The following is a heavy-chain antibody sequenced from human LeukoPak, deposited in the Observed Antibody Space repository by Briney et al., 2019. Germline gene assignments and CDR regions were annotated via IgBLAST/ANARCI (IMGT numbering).Heavy chain of an antibody. CDR3: AKARNSGGVFDY. CDR1: GFTFSSHA. D-gene: IGHD2-15*01. J-gene: IGHJ4*02. CDR2: ISGSGGST. V-gene: IGHV3-23*01. Sequence: GGSLRLSCAASGFTFSSHAMSWVRQAPGKGLEWVSAISGSGGSTYYADSVKGRFTISRDNSKNTLYLQMNSLRAEDTAVYYCAKARNSGGVFDYWGQGTLVTVSS.